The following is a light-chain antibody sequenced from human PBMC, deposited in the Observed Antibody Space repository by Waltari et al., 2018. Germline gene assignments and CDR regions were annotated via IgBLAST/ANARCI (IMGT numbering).Light chain of an antibody. CDR3: QQYGTSLYT. CDR2: GAS. V-gene: IGKV3-20*01. Sequence: EIMLTQSPGTLSLSPGERATLSFRASQSVSSSYLAWYQQKPGQAPRLLIYGASSRATGIPDRFSGSGSGTDFTLSISRLEPEDFAVYYCQQYGTSLYTFGQGTKLEIK. CDR1: QSVSSSY. J-gene: IGKJ2*01.